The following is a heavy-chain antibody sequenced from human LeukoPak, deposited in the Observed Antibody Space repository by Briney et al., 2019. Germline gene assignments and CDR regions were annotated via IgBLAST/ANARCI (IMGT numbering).Heavy chain of an antibody. CDR2: IIPIFGTA. D-gene: IGHD2-21*02. V-gene: IGHV1-69*13. CDR3: ARSVVVTAITISNWFDP. J-gene: IGHJ5*02. CDR1: GGTFSSYA. Sequence: ASVKVSCKASGGTFSSYAISWVRQAPGQGLEWMGGIIPIFGTANYAQKFQGRVTITADESTSTAYMELSSLRSEDTAVYYCARSVVVTAITISNWFDPWGQGTLVTVSS.